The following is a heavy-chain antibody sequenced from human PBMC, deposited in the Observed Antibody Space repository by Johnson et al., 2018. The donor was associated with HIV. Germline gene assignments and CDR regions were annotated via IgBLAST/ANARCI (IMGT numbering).Heavy chain of an antibody. CDR1: GFTFSSYG. V-gene: IGHV3-30*02. D-gene: IGHD6-19*01. CDR2: IRYDGSNK. CDR3: AKERGSGWYWDAFDI. J-gene: IGHJ3*02. Sequence: QVQLVESGGGVVQPGGSLRLSCAASGFTFSSYGMHWVRQAPGKGLEWVAFIRYDGSNKYYADSVKGRFTISRDNSKNTLYLQMNGLGAEDTAVYYCAKERGSGWYWDAFDIWGQGTMVTVSS.